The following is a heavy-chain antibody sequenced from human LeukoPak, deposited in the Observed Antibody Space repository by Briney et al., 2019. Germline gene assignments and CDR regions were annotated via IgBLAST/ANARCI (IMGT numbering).Heavy chain of an antibody. Sequence: PGGSLRLSCEASGFTFSAFAMRWVRHAPGKGLQRVSSIGAGGSTYYADSVNGRLTMSRDNSRNTVYLQMNSLRADDTAVYFCAKGGTVGVNEYWGQGTLVTVSS. CDR1: GFTFSAFA. D-gene: IGHD1-26*01. J-gene: IGHJ4*02. V-gene: IGHV3-23*01. CDR3: AKGGTVGVNEY. CDR2: IGAGGST.